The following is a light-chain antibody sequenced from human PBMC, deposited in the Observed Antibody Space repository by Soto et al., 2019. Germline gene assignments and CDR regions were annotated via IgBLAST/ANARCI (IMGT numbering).Light chain of an antibody. CDR1: QSVSTN. CDR2: GAY. CDR3: QQVNKWPRT. V-gene: IGKV3-15*01. Sequence: VLTPSPGTLSLSPGDRSNLSCRASQSVSTNLAWYQQRPGQAPRLIISGAYTRATGIPARFSGSGSGTELTLTISSLQAEEVASYYCQQVNKWPRTFGQGTKVE. J-gene: IGKJ1*01.